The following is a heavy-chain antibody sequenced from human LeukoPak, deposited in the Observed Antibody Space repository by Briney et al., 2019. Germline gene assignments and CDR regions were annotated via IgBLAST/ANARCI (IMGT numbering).Heavy chain of an antibody. CDR2: IYGGGRT. Sequence: GGSLRLSCAASGFTVSSNYMSWVRQAPGKGLEGVSVIYGGGRTYYAESVKGRFTFSRDYSKNTLYLQMNSLRPEDTAVYYCAKAAYSSGWYGGFDCWGQGTLVTVSS. V-gene: IGHV3-66*02. CDR1: GFTVSSNY. D-gene: IGHD6-19*01. J-gene: IGHJ4*02. CDR3: AKAAYSSGWYGGFDC.